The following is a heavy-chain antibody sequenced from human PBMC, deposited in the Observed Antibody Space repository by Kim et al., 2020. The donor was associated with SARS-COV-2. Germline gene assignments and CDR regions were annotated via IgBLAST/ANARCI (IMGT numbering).Heavy chain of an antibody. CDR3: ARQYPGYSSGPNSDFDY. V-gene: IGHV4-39*01. Sequence: SETLSLTCTVSGGSISSSSYYWGWIRQPPGKGLEWIGSIYYSGSTYYNPSLKSRVTISVDTSKNQFSLKLSSVTAADTAVYYCARQYPGYSSGPNSDFDYWGQGTLVTVSS. CDR1: GGSISSSSYY. D-gene: IGHD6-19*01. CDR2: IYYSGST. J-gene: IGHJ4*02.